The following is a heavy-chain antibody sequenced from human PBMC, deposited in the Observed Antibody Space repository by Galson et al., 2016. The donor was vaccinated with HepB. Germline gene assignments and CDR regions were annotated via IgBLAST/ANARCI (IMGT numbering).Heavy chain of an antibody. D-gene: IGHD2-15*01. CDR3: ARAAYCSGVSCYSEGLDV. CDR1: GDTFISND. Sequence: SVKVSCKASGDTFISNDTYISWVRQAPGQGLEWMGRINTYNGDTTYRQSLQGRVTLTTDRITSTDYMELRGLISDDTAVYYCARAAYCSGVSCYSEGLDVWGQGTPVTVSS. V-gene: IGHV1-18*01. CDR2: INTYNGDT. J-gene: IGHJ6*02.